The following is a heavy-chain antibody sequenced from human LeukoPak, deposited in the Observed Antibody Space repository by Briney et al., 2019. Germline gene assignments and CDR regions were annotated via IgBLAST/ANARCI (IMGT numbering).Heavy chain of an antibody. J-gene: IGHJ4*02. V-gene: IGHV1-2*02. CDR2: INPNSGGT. CDR3: ARPFGYDSSGYYWYYFDY. Sequence: GASVKVSCKASGYTFTGYYMHWVRQAPGQGLEWMGWINPNSGGTNYAQKFQGRVTMTRDTSISTAYMELSRLRSDDTAVYYCARPFGYDSSGYYWYYFDYWGQGTLVTVSS. D-gene: IGHD3-22*01. CDR1: GYTFTGYY.